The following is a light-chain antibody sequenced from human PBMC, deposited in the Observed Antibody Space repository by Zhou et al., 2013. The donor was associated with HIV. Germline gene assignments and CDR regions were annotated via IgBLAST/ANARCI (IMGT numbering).Light chain of an antibody. CDR3: MQALLTPYT. J-gene: IGKJ2*01. CDR2: KVS. Sequence: DVVMTQSPLSLPVTLGQPASISCRSSQSLVHSDGNTYLSWFHHRPGQSPRRLIYKVSKRDSGVPDRFGGSGSATDFTLKISRVEAEDVGIYYCMQALLTPYTFGQGTKLEIK. CDR1: QSLVHSDGNTY. V-gene: IGKV2-30*02.